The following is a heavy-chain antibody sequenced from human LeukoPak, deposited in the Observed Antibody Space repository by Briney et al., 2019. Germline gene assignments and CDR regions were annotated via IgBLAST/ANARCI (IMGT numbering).Heavy chain of an antibody. D-gene: IGHD2-2*02. V-gene: IGHV4-39*07. CDR2: IYYSGST. Sequence: PSETLSLTCTVSGGSISSSSYYWGWIRQPPGKGLEWIGSIYYSGSTYYNPSLKSRVTISVDTSKNQFSLKLSSVTAADTAVYYCARGLISNGQLLYRYLTVTAGYYFDYWGQGTLVTVSS. CDR3: ARGLISNGQLLYRYLTVTAGYYFDY. CDR1: GGSISSSSYY. J-gene: IGHJ4*02.